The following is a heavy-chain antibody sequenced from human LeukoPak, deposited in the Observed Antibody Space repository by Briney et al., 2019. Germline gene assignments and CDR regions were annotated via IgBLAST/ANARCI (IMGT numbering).Heavy chain of an antibody. CDR3: ARAVPWSTWYFDL. V-gene: IGHV3-11*01. J-gene: IGHJ2*01. CDR1: GFTFSDYY. Sequence: GGSLRLSCAASGFTFSDYYMSWIRQAPGKGLEWVSYISSSGSTIYYADSVKGRFTISRDNAKNSLYLQMNCLRAEDTAVYYCARAVPWSTWYFDLWGRGTLVTVSS. D-gene: IGHD2-15*01. CDR2: ISSSGSTI.